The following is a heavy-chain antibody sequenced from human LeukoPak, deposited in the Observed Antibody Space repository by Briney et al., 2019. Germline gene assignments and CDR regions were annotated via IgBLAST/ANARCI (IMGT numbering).Heavy chain of an antibody. Sequence: GGSLRLSCAASGFTFSDYYMSWIRQAPGKGLEWVSYISSSGSTIYYADSVKGRFTISRDNAKNSLYLQMNSLRAEDTAVYYCARDSRELWFGSTDNFDYWGQGTLVTVSS. CDR3: ARDSRELWFGSTDNFDY. J-gene: IGHJ4*02. CDR2: ISSSGSTI. CDR1: GFTFSDYY. V-gene: IGHV3-11*01. D-gene: IGHD3-10*01.